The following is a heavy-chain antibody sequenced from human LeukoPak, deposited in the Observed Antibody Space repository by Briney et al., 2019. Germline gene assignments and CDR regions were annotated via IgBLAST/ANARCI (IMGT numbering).Heavy chain of an antibody. D-gene: IGHD3-16*02. J-gene: IGHJ4*02. CDR3: ANRLAFGGVNVPFDY. Sequence: GGSLRLSCAASGFTFSSYAMSWVRQAPGKGLEWVSAISGSGGSTYYADSVKGRFTVSRGNSKNTLYLQMNSLRAEDTAVYYCANRLAFGGVNVPFDYWGQGTLVTVSS. V-gene: IGHV3-23*01. CDR1: GFTFSSYA. CDR2: ISGSGGST.